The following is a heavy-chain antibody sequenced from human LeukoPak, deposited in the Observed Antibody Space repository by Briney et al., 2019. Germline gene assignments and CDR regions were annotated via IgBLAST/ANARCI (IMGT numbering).Heavy chain of an antibody. CDR2: IYYSGAT. CDR1: GGSISNYF. V-gene: IGHV4-59*01. J-gene: IGHJ4*02. Sequence: SETLSLTCTVSGGSISNYFWSWVRQPPGKGLEWIGYIYYSGATNYSPSLRSRLTISVDTSKDQLYMTLNSVTAADTAVYYCARMGATTPHSANPDYWGQGTLVTVSS. D-gene: IGHD1-1*01. CDR3: ARMGATTPHSANPDY.